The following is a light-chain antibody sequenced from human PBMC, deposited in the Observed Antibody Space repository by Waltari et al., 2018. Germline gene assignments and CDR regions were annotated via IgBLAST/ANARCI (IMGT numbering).Light chain of an antibody. CDR1: DIGTKP. CDR2: DNV. J-gene: IGLJ3*02. CDR3: RVWDYGRDSWV. Sequence: SYVLTQPPSVSVAPGQTARITCGGNDIGTKPVHWYQQKSGLAPVFVVYDNVLRPSGILECFAGSKSGDTATLTVIDVAGGDGAHYFCRVWDYGRDSWVFGAGTKVTVL. V-gene: IGLV3-21*02.